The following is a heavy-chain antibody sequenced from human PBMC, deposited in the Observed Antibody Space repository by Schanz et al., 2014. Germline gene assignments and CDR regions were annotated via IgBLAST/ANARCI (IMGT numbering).Heavy chain of an antibody. Sequence: VQLVESGGGVVQPGGSLRLSCAASGFTVSSNHMNWVRQVPGKGLEWLSYIATSSSTRHYADSVKGRVTISRDNAKNSVSLQMRRLRVEDTAVYYCASGVHGSSLQKGLQFWGRGTLVIVSS. CDR3: ASGVHGSSLQKGLQF. V-gene: IGHV3-48*01. J-gene: IGHJ1*01. CDR2: IATSSSTR. D-gene: IGHD3-10*01. CDR1: GFTVSSNH.